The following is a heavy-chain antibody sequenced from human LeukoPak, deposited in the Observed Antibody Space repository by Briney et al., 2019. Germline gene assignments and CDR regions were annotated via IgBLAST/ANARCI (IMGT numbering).Heavy chain of an antibody. V-gene: IGHV3-30*03. D-gene: IGHD6-13*01. Sequence: GRSLTLSCAASGFTFSSYGMHWVRQAPGKGLEWVAVISYDGSNKYYADSVKGRFTISRDNSKNTLYLQMNSLRAEDTAVYYCARDRDSSSWTFDYWGQGTLVTVSS. CDR3: ARDRDSSSWTFDY. J-gene: IGHJ4*02. CDR1: GFTFSSYG. CDR2: ISYDGSNK.